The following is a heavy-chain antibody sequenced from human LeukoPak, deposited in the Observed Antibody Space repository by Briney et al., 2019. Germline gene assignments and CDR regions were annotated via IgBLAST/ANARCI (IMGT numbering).Heavy chain of an antibody. CDR2: ISGSGGST. CDR3: AIGFVVTRREINSYSYYMDV. CDR1: GFTFSSYA. V-gene: IGHV3-23*01. Sequence: GGSLRLSCAASGFTFSSYAMSWVRQAPGKGLEWVSAISGSGGSTYYADSVKGRFNISRDNSKNTLSLQMNSLRVEDTAVYHCAIGFVVTRREINSYSYYMDVCGQGTTVTVSS. D-gene: IGHD2-15*01. J-gene: IGHJ6*03.